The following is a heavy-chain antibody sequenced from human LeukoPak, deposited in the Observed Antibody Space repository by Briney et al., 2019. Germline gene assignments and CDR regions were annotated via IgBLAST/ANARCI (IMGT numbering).Heavy chain of an antibody. CDR3: ARSHGNSNY. CDR1: GDSVSNNNAA. CDR2: TYYRSNWFN. V-gene: IGHV6-1*01. D-gene: IGHD4-23*01. J-gene: IGHJ4*02. Sequence: SQTLSLACAISGDSVSNNNAAWNWIRQSPSRGLEWLGRTYYRSNWFNDYALSVKSRITINADTSKNQFSLQLNSVTPEDTAVYYCARSHGNSNYWGQGTLVTVSS.